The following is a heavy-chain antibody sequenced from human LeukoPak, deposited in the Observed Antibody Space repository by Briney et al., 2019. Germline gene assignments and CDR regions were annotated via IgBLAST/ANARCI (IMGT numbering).Heavy chain of an antibody. CDR2: MNPNSGNT. CDR3: ARGGVNNYDFWSGYYYYYGMDV. D-gene: IGHD3-3*01. Sequence: ASVTVSCKASGYTFTSYDINWVRQATGQGLEWMGWMNPNSGNTGYAQKFQGRVTMTRNTSISTAYTELSSLRSEDTAVYYCARGGVNNYDFWSGYYYYYGMDVWGQGTTVTVSS. CDR1: GYTFTSYD. J-gene: IGHJ6*02. V-gene: IGHV1-8*01.